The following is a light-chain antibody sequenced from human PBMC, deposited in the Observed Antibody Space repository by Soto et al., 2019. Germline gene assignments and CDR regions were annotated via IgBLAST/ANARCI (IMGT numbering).Light chain of an antibody. CDR1: QGLVYRDGNTY. Sequence: DVVMTQSPLSLPVTLGQPASISCRSTQGLVYRDGNTYLNWFHQRPGQSPRRLIYKVSNRDSGEPDRVNGSWSGHYFNPKIRRGEAEDVGVFYCKPGNHRPWTFGQGDKGESK. V-gene: IGKV2-30*01. CDR2: KVS. CDR3: KPGNHRPWT. J-gene: IGKJ1*01.